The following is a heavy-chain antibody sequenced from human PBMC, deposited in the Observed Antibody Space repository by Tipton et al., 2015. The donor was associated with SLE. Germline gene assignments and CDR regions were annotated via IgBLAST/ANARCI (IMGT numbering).Heavy chain of an antibody. CDR3: ARDVVVITPNYYYYYMDV. D-gene: IGHD3-22*01. CDR1: GFTFSSYG. Sequence: SLRLSCAASGFTFSSYGMHWVRQAPGKGLEWVAVIWYDGSNKYYADSVKGRFTISRDNSKNTLYLQMSSLRAEDTAVYYCARDVVVITPNYYYYYMDVWGKGTTVTVSS. V-gene: IGHV3-33*01. J-gene: IGHJ6*03. CDR2: IWYDGSNK.